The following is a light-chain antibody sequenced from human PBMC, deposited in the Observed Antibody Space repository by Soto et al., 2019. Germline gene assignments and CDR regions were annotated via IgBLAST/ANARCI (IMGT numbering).Light chain of an antibody. V-gene: IGKV3-11*01. Sequence: EIVLTQSPAPLSLSPGERATLSCRASQSVSSYLAWYQQKPGQAPRLLIYDASNRATGIPARFSGSGSETDFTLTISSLEPEDFALYYCQQRSNWPLTFGGGTKVEIE. CDR1: QSVSSY. J-gene: IGKJ4*01. CDR3: QQRSNWPLT. CDR2: DAS.